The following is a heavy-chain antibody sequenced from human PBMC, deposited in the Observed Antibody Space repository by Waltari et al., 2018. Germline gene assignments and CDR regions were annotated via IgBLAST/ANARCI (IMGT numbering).Heavy chain of an antibody. CDR1: GGSISSGSYY. D-gene: IGHD6-19*01. V-gene: IGHV4-61*02. Sequence: QVQLQESGPGLVKPSQTLSLTCTVSGGSISSGSYYWSWIRQPAGKGLEWIGRIYTSGSTNYNPSLKSRVTISVDTSKNQFSLKLSSVTAADTAVYYCAGAPDQWLGAFDIWGQGTMVTVSS. CDR2: IYTSGST. CDR3: AGAPDQWLGAFDI. J-gene: IGHJ3*02.